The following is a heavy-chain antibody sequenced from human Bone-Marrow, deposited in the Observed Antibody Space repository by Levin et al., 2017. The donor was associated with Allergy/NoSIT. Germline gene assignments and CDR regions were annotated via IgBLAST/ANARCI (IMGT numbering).Heavy chain of an antibody. Sequence: ASVKVSCKASGYTFTGYYMHWVRQAPGQGLEWMGRINPNSGGTNYAQKFQGRVTMTRDTSISTAYMELSRLRSDDTAVYYCARDIVVVPAAQHKYFDYWGQGTLVTVSS. V-gene: IGHV1-2*06. J-gene: IGHJ4*02. D-gene: IGHD2-2*01. CDR1: GYTFTGYY. CDR3: ARDIVVVPAAQHKYFDY. CDR2: INPNSGGT.